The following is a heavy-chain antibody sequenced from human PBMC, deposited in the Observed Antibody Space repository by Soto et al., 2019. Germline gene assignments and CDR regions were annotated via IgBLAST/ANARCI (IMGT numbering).Heavy chain of an antibody. V-gene: IGHV1-69*01. Sequence: QVQLVQSGAEVKKSGSSVKVSCKASGGTFNRFAISWVRQAPGQGLQWMGGIIPMFRSANYAQKFKGRVTITADESTNTVYREMTRLRSDDTAVYYCAREGGHNYGLGRGHPFDPWGQGTLVTVSS. CDR2: IIPMFRSA. CDR1: GGTFNRFA. J-gene: IGHJ5*02. CDR3: AREGGHNYGLGRGHPFDP. D-gene: IGHD3-16*01.